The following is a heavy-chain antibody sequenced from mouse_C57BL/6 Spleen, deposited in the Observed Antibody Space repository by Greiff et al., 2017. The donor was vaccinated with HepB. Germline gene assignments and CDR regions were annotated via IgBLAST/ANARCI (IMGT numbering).Heavy chain of an antibody. D-gene: IGHD1-1*01. CDR2: IDPETGGT. CDR1: GYTFTDYE. CDR3: TREDTTVVGHWYFDV. Sequence: QVQLQQSGAELVRPGASVTLSCKASGYTFTDYEMHWVKQTPVHGLEWIGAIDPETGGTAYNQKFKGKAILTADKSSSTAYMELRSLTSEDSAVYYCTREDTTVVGHWYFDVWGTGTTVTVSS. V-gene: IGHV1-15*01. J-gene: IGHJ1*03.